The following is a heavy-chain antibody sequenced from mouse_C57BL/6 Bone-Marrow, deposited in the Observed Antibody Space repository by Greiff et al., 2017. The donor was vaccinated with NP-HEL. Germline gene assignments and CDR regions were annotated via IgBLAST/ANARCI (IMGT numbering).Heavy chain of an antibody. CDR3: ARGQLVYDGYYGWYFDV. D-gene: IGHD2-3*01. J-gene: IGHJ1*03. Sequence: EVKLVESGPGLVKPSQSLSLTCSVTGYSITSGYYWNWIRQFPGNKLEWMGYISYDGSNNYNPSLKNRISITRDTSKNQFFLKLNSVTTEDTATYYCARGQLVYDGYYGWYFDVWGTGTTVTVSS. CDR2: ISYDGSN. CDR1: GYSITSGYY. V-gene: IGHV3-6*01.